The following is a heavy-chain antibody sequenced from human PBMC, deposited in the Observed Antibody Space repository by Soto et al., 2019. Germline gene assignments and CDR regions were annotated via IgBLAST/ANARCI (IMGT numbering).Heavy chain of an antibody. D-gene: IGHD3-22*01. CDR2: INPNSGGT. Sequence: ASVKVSCKASGYTFTGYYMHWVRQAPGQGLEWMGWINPNSGGTNYAQKFQGRVTITADESTSTAYMELSSLRSEDTAVYYCARTKTYYYDSSGLRLRYYYGMDVWGQGTTVTVSS. CDR1: GYTFTGYY. J-gene: IGHJ6*02. V-gene: IGHV1-2*02. CDR3: ARTKTYYYDSSGLRLRYYYGMDV.